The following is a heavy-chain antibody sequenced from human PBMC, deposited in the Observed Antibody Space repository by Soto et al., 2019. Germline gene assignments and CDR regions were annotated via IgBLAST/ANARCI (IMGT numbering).Heavy chain of an antibody. CDR1: GFTFSSYG. D-gene: IGHD5-18*01. CDR2: ISYDGSNK. J-gene: IGHJ4*02. V-gene: IGHV3-30*18. CDR3: AKFSGGLWFDY. Sequence: GGSLRLSCAASGFTFSSYGMHWVRQAPGKGLEWVAVISYDGSNKYYADSVKGRFTISRDNSKNTLYLQMNSLRAEDTAVYYCAKFSGGLWFDYWGQGTLVTVSS.